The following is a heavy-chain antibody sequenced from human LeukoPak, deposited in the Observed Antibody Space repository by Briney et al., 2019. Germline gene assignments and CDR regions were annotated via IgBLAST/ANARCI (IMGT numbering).Heavy chain of an antibody. D-gene: IGHD3-22*01. Sequence: GSLRLSCAASGFTFSSYSMNWVRQPPGKGLEWIGEINHSGSTNYNPSLKSRVTISVDTSKNQFSLKLSSVTAADTAVYYCARGPSDYYDSSGYYPKTYYFDYWGQGTLVTVSS. CDR2: INHSGST. V-gene: IGHV4-34*01. J-gene: IGHJ4*02. CDR3: ARGPSDYYDSSGYYPKTYYFDY. CDR1: GFTFSSYS.